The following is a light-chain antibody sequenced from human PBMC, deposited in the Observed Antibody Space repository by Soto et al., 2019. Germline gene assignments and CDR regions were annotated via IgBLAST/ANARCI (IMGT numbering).Light chain of an antibody. V-gene: IGKV1-39*01. Sequence: DTQMTQSPSYLSASVGDRISITCRASQTASNYVNWYQQKPGKAPTLLTSATSTLQSGVPSRFRGSGSGTDFTLTITSLQPEDFATYYCQQTYTTPRTFGQGTKVAIK. CDR3: QQTYTTPRT. CDR1: QTASNY. CDR2: ATS. J-gene: IGKJ1*01.